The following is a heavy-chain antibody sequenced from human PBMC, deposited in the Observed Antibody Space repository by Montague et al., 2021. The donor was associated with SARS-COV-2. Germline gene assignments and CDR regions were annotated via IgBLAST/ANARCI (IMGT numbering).Heavy chain of an antibody. CDR2: INHSGST. CDR3: ARVRYYGSGTSWGIDV. Sequence: SETLSLTCAVYGGSFSGYYWSWIRQPPGKGLEWIGEINHSGSTNYNPSLKGRVTISVDTSKNQFSLKLSSVTAADTAVYYCARVRYYGSGTSWGIDVWGQGTTVTVSS. D-gene: IGHD3-10*01. V-gene: IGHV4-34*01. J-gene: IGHJ6*02. CDR1: GGSFSGYY.